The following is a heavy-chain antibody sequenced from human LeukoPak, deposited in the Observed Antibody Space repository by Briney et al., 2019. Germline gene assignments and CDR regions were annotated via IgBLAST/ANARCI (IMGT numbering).Heavy chain of an antibody. Sequence: PSETLSLTCTVSGGSISSYYWSWIRQPPGKGLEWIGYIYYSGSTNYNPSLKSRVTISVDTSKNQFSLKLSSVTAADTAVYSCTRGVAILDYWGQGTLVTVSS. CDR2: IYYSGST. CDR1: GGSISSYY. V-gene: IGHV4-59*01. D-gene: IGHD2-2*02. J-gene: IGHJ4*02. CDR3: TRGVAILDY.